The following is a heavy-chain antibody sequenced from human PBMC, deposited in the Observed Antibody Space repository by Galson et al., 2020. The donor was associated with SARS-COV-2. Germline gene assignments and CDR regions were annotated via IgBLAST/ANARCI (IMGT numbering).Heavy chain of an antibody. CDR1: GGSISSGSYY. CDR2: LYTSGST. V-gene: IGHV4-61*09. Sequence: SEPLSPTCTVSGGSISSGSYYWSWIRPPAGKGLEWIGHLYTSGSTNYNPSLKSRVTISVDTSKNQFSLKLSSVTAADTAVYYCARVRVATMFGVVIKPQLLHGMDVWGKGTTVTVSS. CDR3: ARVRVATMFGVVIKPQLLHGMDV. J-gene: IGHJ6*04. D-gene: IGHD3-3*01.